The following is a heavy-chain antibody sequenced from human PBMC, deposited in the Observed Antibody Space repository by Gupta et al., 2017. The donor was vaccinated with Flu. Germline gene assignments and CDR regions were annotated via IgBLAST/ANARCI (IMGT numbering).Heavy chain of an antibody. J-gene: IGHJ4*02. D-gene: IGHD2-21*02. Sequence: QVQLQESGPGLVKPSETLSLTCSVSGTSINQNYWCWIRQPPGKGLEWIGYSYNRGATTYSPSLKGRVTVNLDTSTNQFSLQLTSVTAADTAVYYCARGPDCGGVCFHDHWGQGLLIIVSS. CDR2: SYNRGAT. CDR3: ARGPDCGGVCFHDH. CDR1: GTSINQNY. V-gene: IGHV4-59*01.